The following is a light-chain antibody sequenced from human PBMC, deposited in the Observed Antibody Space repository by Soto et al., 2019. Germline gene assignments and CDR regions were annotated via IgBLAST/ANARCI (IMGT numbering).Light chain of an antibody. V-gene: IGKV3-11*01. J-gene: IGKJ5*01. CDR3: QRYGSSPIT. Sequence: EIVLTQSPATLSLSPGERATLSCRASQSVSSYLAWYQQKPGQAPRLLIYDASNRATGIPARFSGSGSGTDFTLTITRVEPEDFAVYYCQRYGSSPITFGQGTRLEIK. CDR1: QSVSSY. CDR2: DAS.